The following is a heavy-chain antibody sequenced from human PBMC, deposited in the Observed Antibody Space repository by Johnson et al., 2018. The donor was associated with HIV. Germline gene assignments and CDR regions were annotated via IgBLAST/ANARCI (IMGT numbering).Heavy chain of an antibody. CDR3: AKDSSFISGSSGGGFDI. V-gene: IGHV3-9*01. Sequence: VQLVESGGRLVQPGRSLRLSCAASGFIFDDYAMHWVRQVPGKGLEWVSGISWNSGFIGYADSVRGRFTISRDNAKNSLYLQMNSLRAEDTALYYCAKDSSFISGSSGGGFDIWGQGTMVTVSS. CDR2: ISWNSGFI. J-gene: IGHJ3*02. CDR1: GFIFDDYA. D-gene: IGHD6-6*01.